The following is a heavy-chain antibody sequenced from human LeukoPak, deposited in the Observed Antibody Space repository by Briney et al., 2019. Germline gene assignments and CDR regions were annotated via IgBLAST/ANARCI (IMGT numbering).Heavy chain of an antibody. CDR1: GGSISSYY. V-gene: IGHV4-59*01. CDR3: ARNGDYYEKSGYYYLFDF. CDR2: IYYSGST. D-gene: IGHD3-22*01. Sequence: SETLSLTCTVSGGSISSYYWSWIRQPPGKGLEWIGYIYYSGSTNYNPSLKSRVTISVDTSKNQFSLKLSSVTAADTAVYYCARNGDYYEKSGYYYLFDFWGQGTLVTVSS. J-gene: IGHJ4*02.